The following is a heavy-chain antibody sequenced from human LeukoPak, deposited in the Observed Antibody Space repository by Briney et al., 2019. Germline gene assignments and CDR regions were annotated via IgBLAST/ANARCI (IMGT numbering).Heavy chain of an antibody. CDR1: GYSFTSYW. Sequence: GESLKISCKGSGYSFTSYWIGWVRQMPGKGLEWMGIIYPGDSDTRYSPSFQGQVTISADKSISTAYLQWSSLKASDTAMYYCARILQSGTWVLGFDPWGQGTLVTVSS. D-gene: IGHD1-7*01. J-gene: IGHJ5*02. V-gene: IGHV5-51*01. CDR3: ARILQSGTWVLGFDP. CDR2: IYPGDSDT.